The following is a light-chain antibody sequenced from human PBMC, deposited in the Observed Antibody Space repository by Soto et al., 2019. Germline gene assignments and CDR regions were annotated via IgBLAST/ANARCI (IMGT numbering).Light chain of an antibody. CDR3: CSYAGSRVV. Sequence: QSALTQPASVSGSPGQSITISCTGTSSDVGSYNPVSWYQQHPGKAPKLMIYEGSKRPSGVSNRFSGSKSGNTASLTISGLQAEDEADYYCCSYAGSRVVFGGGTKLTVL. J-gene: IGLJ2*01. CDR1: SSDVGSYNP. V-gene: IGLV2-23*01. CDR2: EGS.